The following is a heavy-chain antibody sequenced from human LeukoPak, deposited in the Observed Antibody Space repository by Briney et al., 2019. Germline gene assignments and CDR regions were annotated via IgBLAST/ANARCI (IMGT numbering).Heavy chain of an antibody. D-gene: IGHD2-2*01. CDR3: ARDPSGYCSSTSCYGWFDP. CDR1: GFTFSSYS. Sequence: GGSLRLSCAASGFTFSSYSMNWVRQAPGKGLEWVSSISSSSSYIYYADSVKGRFTISRDNAKNSLYLQMNSLRAEDTAVYYCARDPSGYCSSTSCYGWFDPWGQGTPVTVSS. V-gene: IGHV3-21*01. CDR2: ISSSSSYI. J-gene: IGHJ5*02.